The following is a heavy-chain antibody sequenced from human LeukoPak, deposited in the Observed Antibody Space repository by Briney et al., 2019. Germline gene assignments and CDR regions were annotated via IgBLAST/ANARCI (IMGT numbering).Heavy chain of an antibody. V-gene: IGHV1-69*05. CDR3: ARSYGSGSFLDY. CDR2: IVPIFGTT. Sequence: SVKVSCKASGGTFSSYAITWVRQAPGQGLEWMGRIVPIFGTTQYAQNLQGRATITTDESTGTAYMELSGLRSEDTAVYFCARSYGSGSFLDYWGQGTLVTVSS. CDR1: GGTFSSYA. D-gene: IGHD3-10*01. J-gene: IGHJ4*02.